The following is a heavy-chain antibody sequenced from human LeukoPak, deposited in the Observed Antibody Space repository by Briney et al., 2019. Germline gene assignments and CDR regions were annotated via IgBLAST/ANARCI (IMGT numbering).Heavy chain of an antibody. D-gene: IGHD3-3*01. Sequence: SVKVSCKASGGTFSSYTISWVRQAPGQGLEWMGGIIPIFGTANHAQKFQGRVTITADESTSTAYMELSSLRSEDTAVYYCARPEADFWSGYFLYWGQGTLVTVSS. V-gene: IGHV1-69*13. CDR3: ARPEADFWSGYFLY. J-gene: IGHJ4*02. CDR2: IIPIFGTA. CDR1: GGTFSSYT.